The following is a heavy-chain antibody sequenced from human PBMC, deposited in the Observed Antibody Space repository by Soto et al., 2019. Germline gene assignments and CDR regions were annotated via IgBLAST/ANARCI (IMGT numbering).Heavy chain of an antibody. Sequence: ASVKVSCKASGFTFTSSAVQWVRQARGQRLEWIGWIVVGSGNTNYAQKFQERVTITRDMSTSTAYMELSSLRSEDTAVYYCATGVAVAGTLFPYYFDYWGQGTLVTVSS. CDR3: ATGVAVAGTLFPYYFDY. CDR1: GFTFTSSA. D-gene: IGHD6-19*01. CDR2: IVVGSGNT. V-gene: IGHV1-58*01. J-gene: IGHJ4*02.